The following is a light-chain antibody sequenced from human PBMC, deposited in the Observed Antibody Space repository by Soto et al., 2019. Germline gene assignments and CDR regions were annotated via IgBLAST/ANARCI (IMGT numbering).Light chain of an antibody. CDR1: SSDVGAYNF. CDR2: NFS. V-gene: IGLV2-14*03. CDR3: RSYTPRSTVV. Sequence: QSALTQPASVSGSPGQSITISCTGTSSDVGAYNFVSWYQHHPGRNPKLMIYNFSDWPSGVSHRFSGSKSGNTASLNISGPLAEDESDYYCRSYTPRSTVVFGGGTKVTVL. J-gene: IGLJ2*01.